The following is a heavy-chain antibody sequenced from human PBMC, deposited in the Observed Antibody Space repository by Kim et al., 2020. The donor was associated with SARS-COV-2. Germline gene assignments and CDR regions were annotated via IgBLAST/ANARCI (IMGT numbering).Heavy chain of an antibody. V-gene: IGHV3-23*01. CDR2: ISGSGGST. D-gene: IGHD6-19*01. J-gene: IGHJ4*02. Sequence: GGSLRLSCAASGFTFSSYAMSWVRQAPGKGLEWVSAISGSGGSTYYADSVKGRFTISRDNSKNTLYLQMNSLRAEDTAVYYCATYKMDYSSGGDYWGQGTLVTVSS. CDR1: GFTFSSYA. CDR3: ATYKMDYSSGGDY.